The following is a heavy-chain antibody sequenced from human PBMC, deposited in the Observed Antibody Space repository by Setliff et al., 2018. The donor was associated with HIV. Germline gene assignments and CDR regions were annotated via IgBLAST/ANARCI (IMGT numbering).Heavy chain of an antibody. CDR3: ARSSRVNCGGDCYLFDY. J-gene: IGHJ4*02. CDR1: GGSISNYY. D-gene: IGHD2-21*02. Sequence: SETLSLTCTVSGGSISNYYWSWIRQPAGKGLEWIGRIQTSGRTNNNPSLKSRVTMSVDTSKNQSSLILTSVTAADTAVYSCARSSRVNCGGDCYLFDYWGQGTPVTVSS. CDR2: IQTSGRT. V-gene: IGHV4-4*07.